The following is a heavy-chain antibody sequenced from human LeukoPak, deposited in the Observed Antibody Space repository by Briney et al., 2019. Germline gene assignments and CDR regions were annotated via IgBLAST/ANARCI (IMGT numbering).Heavy chain of an antibody. J-gene: IGHJ4*02. CDR3: AKGLGDASGYTPFDY. Sequence: GGSLRLSCAASGFAFSSYGMHWVRQAPGKGLEWVALIWYDGSNKNYADSVKGRFTISRDNSKNTLYLQMNSLGVEDTAVYYCAKGLGDASGYTPFDYWGQGTLVTVSS. CDR2: IWYDGSNK. V-gene: IGHV3-33*06. CDR1: GFAFSSYG. D-gene: IGHD3-22*01.